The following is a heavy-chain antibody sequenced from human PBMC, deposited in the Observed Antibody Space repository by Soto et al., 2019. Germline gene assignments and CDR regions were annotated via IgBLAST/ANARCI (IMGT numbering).Heavy chain of an antibody. Sequence: QLQLQESGPGLVKPAATLSVSCTVSGGPISSSNHYWGWIRQPPGKGLEWIGSIYYIESTYYNPSVQSRVTISVDTSKNQFSLKVRSGTAADTAVYFCARLGDRLNCYYMDVWGKGTTVTVSS. D-gene: IGHD3-16*01. CDR2: IYYIEST. J-gene: IGHJ6*03. V-gene: IGHV4-39*01. CDR3: ARLGDRLNCYYMDV. CDR1: GGPISSSNHY.